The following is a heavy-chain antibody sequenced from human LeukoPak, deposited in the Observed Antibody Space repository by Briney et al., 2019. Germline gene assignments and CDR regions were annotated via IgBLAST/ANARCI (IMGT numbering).Heavy chain of an antibody. CDR3: ARGTHSRYYYYYYGMDV. Sequence: SETLSLTCAVYGGSFSGYYWSWIRQPPGKGLEWIGEINHSGSTNYNPSLKSRVTISVDTSKNQFSLELSSVTAADTAVYYCARGTHSRYYYYYYGMDVWGQGTTVTVSS. V-gene: IGHV4-34*01. J-gene: IGHJ6*02. D-gene: IGHD3-16*02. CDR1: GGSFSGYY. CDR2: INHSGST.